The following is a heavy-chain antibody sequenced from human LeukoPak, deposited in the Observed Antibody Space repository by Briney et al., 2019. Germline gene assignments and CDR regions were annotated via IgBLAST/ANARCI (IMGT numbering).Heavy chain of an antibody. V-gene: IGHV3-33*01. J-gene: IGHJ4*02. D-gene: IGHD1-7*01. Sequence: GGSLRLSCAASGFTFSNYGMHWVRQAPGKGLEWVAVIWYDGSNKYYADSVKGRFTISRDSSKNTLYLQMNSLRAEDTAVYYCARDAAGTTWYFDHWGQGTLVTVSS. CDR1: GFTFSNYG. CDR3: ARDAAGTTWYFDH. CDR2: IWYDGSNK.